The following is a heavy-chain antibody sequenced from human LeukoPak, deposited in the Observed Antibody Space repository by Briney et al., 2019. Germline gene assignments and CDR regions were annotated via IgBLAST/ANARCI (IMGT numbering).Heavy chain of an antibody. CDR2: IYYSGST. D-gene: IGHD6-19*01. J-gene: IGHJ4*02. CDR3: AREGSGWYGFDF. V-gene: IGHV4-30-4*07. Sequence: SETLSLTCAVSGGSISSGGYSWSWIRQPPGKGLEWIGYIYYSGSTYYNPSLKSRVTISVDTSKNQFSLKLSSVTAADTAVYYCAREGSGWYGFDFWGQGTLVTVSS. CDR1: GGSISSGGYS.